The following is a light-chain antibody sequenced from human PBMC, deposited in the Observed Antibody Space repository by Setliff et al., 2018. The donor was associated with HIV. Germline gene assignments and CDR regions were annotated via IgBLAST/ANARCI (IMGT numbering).Light chain of an antibody. Sequence: QSVLTQPASVSGSPGQSITISCAGTSSDVGSSNYVSWYQQHAGKAPKILIYDVSNRPSGVSNRFSASKSANTASLTISGLQVEDEADYYCSSYTSSSTVLFGGGTKVTVL. V-gene: IGLV2-14*03. CDR3: SSYTSSSTVL. CDR2: DVS. CDR1: SSDVGSSNY. J-gene: IGLJ2*01.